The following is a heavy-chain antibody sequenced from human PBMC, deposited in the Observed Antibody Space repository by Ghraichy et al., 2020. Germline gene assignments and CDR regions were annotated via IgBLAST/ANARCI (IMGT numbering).Heavy chain of an antibody. V-gene: IGHV3-33*01. Sequence: GSLRLSCAVSGLTFSRSGMHWVRQAPGKGLEWVAFIWSDGSKKYYADSVEGRFTISRDNSKDTLYLQMNSLRAEDTAVYYCARDKGTVAADNWGQGTLVAVSS. J-gene: IGHJ4*02. CDR1: GLTFSRSG. CDR2: IWSDGSKK. CDR3: ARDKGTVAADN. D-gene: IGHD6-19*01.